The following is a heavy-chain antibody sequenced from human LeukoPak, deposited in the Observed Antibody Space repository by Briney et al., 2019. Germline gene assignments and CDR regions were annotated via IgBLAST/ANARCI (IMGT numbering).Heavy chain of an antibody. J-gene: IGHJ3*02. CDR1: GGSISSGGYY. CDR3: ARRIAAADAFDI. V-gene: IGHV4-61*02. D-gene: IGHD6-25*01. Sequence: PSETLSLTCTVSGGSISSGGYYWSWIRQPAGKGLEWIGRIYTGGSTNYNPSLKSRVTISVDTSKNQFSLKLSSVTAADTAVYYCARRIAAADAFDIWGQGTMVTVSS. CDR2: IYTGGST.